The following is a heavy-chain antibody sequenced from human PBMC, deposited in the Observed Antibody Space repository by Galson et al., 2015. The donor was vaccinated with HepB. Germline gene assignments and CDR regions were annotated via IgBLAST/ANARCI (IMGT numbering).Heavy chain of an antibody. CDR1: GYSFTSYW. J-gene: IGHJ2*01. CDR3: ARVRDSSGWYGGDFDL. CDR2: IYPGDSDT. D-gene: IGHD6-19*01. V-gene: IGHV5-51*01. Sequence: QSGAEVKKPGESLKISCKGSGYSFTSYWIGWVRQMPGKGLEWMGIIYPGDSDTRYSPSFQGQVTISADKSISTAYLQWSSLKASDTAMYYCARVRDSSGWYGGDFDLWGRGTLVTVSP.